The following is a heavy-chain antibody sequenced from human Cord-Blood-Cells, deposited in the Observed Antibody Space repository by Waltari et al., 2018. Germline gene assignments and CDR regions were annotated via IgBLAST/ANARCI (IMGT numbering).Heavy chain of an antibody. CDR1: GFTVSSNY. Sequence: EVQLVESGGGLVQPGGSLRLSCAASGFTVSSNYMSWVRQAPGKGLGWVSVIYSGGSTYYADSVKGRFTISRDNSKNTLYLQMNSLRAEDTAVYYCARDGYYDFWSGYYDYWGQGTLVTVSS. CDR2: IYSGGST. CDR3: ARDGYYDFWSGYYDY. J-gene: IGHJ4*02. V-gene: IGHV3-66*01. D-gene: IGHD3-3*01.